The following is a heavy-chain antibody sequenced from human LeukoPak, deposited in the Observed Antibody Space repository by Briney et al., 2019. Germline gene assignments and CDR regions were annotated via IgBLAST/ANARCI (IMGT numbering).Heavy chain of an antibody. D-gene: IGHD6-13*01. J-gene: IGHJ5*02. V-gene: IGHV3-21*01. CDR2: ISTNSRYI. CDR1: GFTFSSYN. CDR3: ARDSSWYDH. Sequence: GGSLRLSCAASGFTFSSYNMNWVRQAPGKGLEWVSSISTNSRYIYYADSLMGRFTISRDNAKNSLFLQMNSLRAEDTAVYYCARDSSWYDHWGQGTLVTVSS.